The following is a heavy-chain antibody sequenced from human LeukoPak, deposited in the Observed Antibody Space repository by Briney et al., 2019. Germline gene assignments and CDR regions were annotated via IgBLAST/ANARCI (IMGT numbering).Heavy chain of an antibody. CDR3: AKAPHGGNFYFDY. D-gene: IGHD4-23*01. J-gene: IGHJ4*02. V-gene: IGHV3-23*01. CDR1: GFTFSSYA. CDR2: ITSGDGT. Sequence: GGSLRLSCAVSGFTFSSYATNWVRQAPGKGLEWVSVITSGDGTYYADSVKGRFTISRDNSKNTLYLQMNSLRAEDTAVYYCAKAPHGGNFYFDYWGQGTLVTVSS.